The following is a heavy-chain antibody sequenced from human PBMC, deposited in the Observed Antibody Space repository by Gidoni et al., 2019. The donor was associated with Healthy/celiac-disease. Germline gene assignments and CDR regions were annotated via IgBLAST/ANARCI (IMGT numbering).Heavy chain of an antibody. V-gene: IGHV2-26*01. CDR1: GFSLSNARMG. J-gene: IGHJ2*01. Sequence: QVTLKESGPVLVKPTETLTLTCTVSGFSLSNARMGVSWIRQPPGKALEWLAHIFSNDEKSYSTSLKSRLTISKDTSKSQVVLTMTNMDPVDTATYYCARILSPGRLWFGAYLYWYFDLWGRGTLVTVSS. D-gene: IGHD3-10*01. CDR2: IFSNDEK. CDR3: ARILSPGRLWFGAYLYWYFDL.